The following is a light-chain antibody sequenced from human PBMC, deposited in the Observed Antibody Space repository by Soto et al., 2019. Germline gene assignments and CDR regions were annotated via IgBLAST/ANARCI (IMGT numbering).Light chain of an antibody. Sequence: LTQSPATLSMSPGQRATLSCRASQSVRGNNLAWYQQKPGQAPRLLIYDASIRATGIPARFSGSGSETDFTLTISSLEPEDFAVYYCQQRASWVTFGQGTRLEIK. CDR1: QSVRGNN. J-gene: IGKJ5*01. CDR2: DAS. V-gene: IGKV3D-20*02. CDR3: QQRASWVT.